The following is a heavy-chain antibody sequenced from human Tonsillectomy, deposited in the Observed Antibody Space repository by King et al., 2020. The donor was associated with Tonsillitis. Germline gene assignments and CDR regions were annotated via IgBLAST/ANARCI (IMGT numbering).Heavy chain of an antibody. Sequence: LQLQESGPGLVKPSETLSLTCTVSGGSISSSSYYWGWIRQPPGKGLEWIGSIYYSGSTYYNPSLKSRVTISVDTSKNQFSLKLSSVTAADTAVYYCAGHGQQLLFYIGGQGTMVTVSS. CDR2: IYYSGST. CDR1: GGSISSSSYY. V-gene: IGHV4-39*01. CDR3: AGHGQQLLFYI. D-gene: IGHD6-13*01. J-gene: IGHJ3*02.